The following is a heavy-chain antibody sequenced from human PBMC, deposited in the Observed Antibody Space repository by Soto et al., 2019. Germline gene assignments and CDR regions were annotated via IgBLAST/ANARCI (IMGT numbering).Heavy chain of an antibody. V-gene: IGHV3-21*01. CDR2: ISSSSSYI. Sequence: GGSLRLSCAASGFTFSSYSMNWVRQAPGKGLEWVSSISSSSSYIYYADSVKGRFTISRDNAKNSLYLQMNSLRAEDTAVYYCARAEYSGYDWDNYYYYMDVWGKGTTVTVSS. CDR1: GFTFSSYS. J-gene: IGHJ6*03. CDR3: ARAEYSGYDWDNYYYYMDV. D-gene: IGHD5-12*01.